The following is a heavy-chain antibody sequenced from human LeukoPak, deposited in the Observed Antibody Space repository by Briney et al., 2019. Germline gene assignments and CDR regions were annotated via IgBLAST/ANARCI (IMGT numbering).Heavy chain of an antibody. CDR1: GDSISSYY. CDR3: ARGNGSYYPIDY. V-gene: IGHV4-59*01. CDR2: IYYSGST. J-gene: IGHJ4*02. D-gene: IGHD1-26*01. Sequence: SETLSLTCTVSGDSISSYYWNWIRQPPGKGLEWIAYIYYSGSTYYNPSLKSRVTISVDTSKNQFSLKLSSVTAADTAVYHCARGNGSYYPIDYWGQGTLVTVSS.